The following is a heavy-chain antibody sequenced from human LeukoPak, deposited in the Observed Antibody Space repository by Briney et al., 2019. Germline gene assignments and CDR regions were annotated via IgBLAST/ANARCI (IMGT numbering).Heavy chain of an antibody. J-gene: IGHJ3*02. V-gene: IGHV4-59*01. CDR2: IYHSGST. CDR3: ATYSGNNAFDI. Sequence: PSETLSLTCTVSGGSISTYYWSWIRQPPGKGLEWIGYIYHSGSTKYNPSLKSRVTISVDTSKNQFSLKLSSVTAADTAVYYCATYSGNNAFDIWGQGTMVTVSS. CDR1: GGSISTYY. D-gene: IGHD5-18*01.